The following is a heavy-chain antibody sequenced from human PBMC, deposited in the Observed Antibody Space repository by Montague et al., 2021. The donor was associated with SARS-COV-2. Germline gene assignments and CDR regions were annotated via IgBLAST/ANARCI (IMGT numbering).Heavy chain of an antibody. Sequence: QSGAEVKKPGESLRISCKVSGYIFISHWITWVRQMPGKGLEWMGRIDPSDSYTNYSPSFQGHVSISVDKSISTAYLQWSSLKASDTAMYYCARRSRPYSGYTTGYFDYWGQGTLVTVSS. V-gene: IGHV5-10-1*01. CDR2: IDPSDSYT. CDR3: ARRSRPYSGYTTGYFDY. D-gene: IGHD5-12*01. CDR1: GYIFISHW. J-gene: IGHJ4*02.